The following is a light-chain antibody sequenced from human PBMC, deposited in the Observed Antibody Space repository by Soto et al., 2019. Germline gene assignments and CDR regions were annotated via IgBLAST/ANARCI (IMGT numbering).Light chain of an antibody. CDR3: QHGHNWPLT. CDR2: SAS. Sequence: EIVMTQSPATLSVSPGERATLSCRASQSISSELAWYQQKPGQPPRLLIYSASTRATGVPARFTGSGSGSEFTHTISGLQSEDFAVYYCQHGHNWPLTFGQGTRLEI. CDR1: QSISSE. J-gene: IGKJ2*01. V-gene: IGKV3-15*01.